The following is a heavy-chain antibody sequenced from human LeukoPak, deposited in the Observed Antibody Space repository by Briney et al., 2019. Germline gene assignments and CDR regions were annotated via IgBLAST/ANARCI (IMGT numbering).Heavy chain of an antibody. CDR3: ARDSTVTTWDY. CDR2: IYYSGST. CDR1: GGSFSGYY. D-gene: IGHD4-17*01. Sequence: SETLSLTCAVYGGSFSGYYWSWIRQPPGKGLEWIGSIYYSGSTYYNPSLKSRVTISVDTSKNQFSLKLSSVTAADTAVYYCARDSTVTTWDYWGQGTLVTVSS. J-gene: IGHJ4*02. V-gene: IGHV4-34*01.